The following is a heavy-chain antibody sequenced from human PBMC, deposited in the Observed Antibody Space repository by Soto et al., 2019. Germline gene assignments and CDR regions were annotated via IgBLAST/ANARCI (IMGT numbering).Heavy chain of an antibody. J-gene: IGHJ6*03. D-gene: IGHD6-19*01. CDR1: GFTFSSYA. V-gene: IGHV3-23*01. Sequence: GGSLRLSCAASGFTFSSYAMSWVRQAPGKGLEWVSAISGSGGSTYYADSVKGRFTISRDNSKNTLYLQMNSLRAEDTAVYYCAKGRSGPVAVAGPYYYYMDVWGKGTTVTVSS. CDR2: ISGSGGST. CDR3: AKGRSGPVAVAGPYYYYMDV.